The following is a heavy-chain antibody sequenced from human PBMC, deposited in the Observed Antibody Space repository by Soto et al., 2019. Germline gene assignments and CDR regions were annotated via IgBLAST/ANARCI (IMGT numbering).Heavy chain of an antibody. CDR1: GFSFRSYD. J-gene: IGHJ4*02. Sequence: EVQLLESGGGLVQPGGSLRLSCAASGFSFRSYDMSWVRQAPGKGLEWVARISTSGGSTYYADSVKGRFTISRDNSKNTLYRQMNSLRAEDTALYYCARWRGGRYGASFDYWGQGTLVTVSS. V-gene: IGHV3-23*01. CDR2: ISTSGGST. D-gene: IGHD6-19*01. CDR3: ARWRGGRYGASFDY.